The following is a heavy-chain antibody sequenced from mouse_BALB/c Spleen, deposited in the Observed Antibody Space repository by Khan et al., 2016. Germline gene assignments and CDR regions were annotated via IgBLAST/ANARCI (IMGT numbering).Heavy chain of an antibody. CDR3: ARCFGDRGFAY. J-gene: IGHJ3*01. Sequence: EVQLVESGPGLVKPSQSLSLTCTVTGYSITSDYAWNWIRQFPGNKLEWMGYISYSGSTSYNPSLKSRISITRDTSKNQFFLQLNSVTTEDTATYYCARCFGDRGFAYWGQGTLVTVSA. CDR1: GYSITSDYA. CDR2: ISYSGST. V-gene: IGHV3-2*02. D-gene: IGHD2-13*01.